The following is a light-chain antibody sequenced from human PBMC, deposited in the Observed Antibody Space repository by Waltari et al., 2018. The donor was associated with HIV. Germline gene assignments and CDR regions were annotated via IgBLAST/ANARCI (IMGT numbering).Light chain of an antibody. CDR1: SSDVGGYNL. CDR3: CSYAGSSTLV. V-gene: IGLV2-23*02. J-gene: IGLJ3*02. CDR2: EVT. Sequence: QSALTQPASVSGSPGQSITISCTGTSSDVGGYNLFSWYNQHPGKAPKLIIYEVTKRPSGVSNRFSASKSGNTASLTISGLQAEDEAHYHCCSYAGSSTLVFGGGTNVIVL.